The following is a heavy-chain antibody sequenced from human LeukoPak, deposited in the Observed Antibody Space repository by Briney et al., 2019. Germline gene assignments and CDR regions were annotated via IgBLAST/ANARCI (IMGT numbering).Heavy chain of an antibody. D-gene: IGHD4/OR15-4a*01. Sequence: GGSLRLSCAASGFTFSSYGMHWVRQAPGKGLEWVAVISYDGSNKYYADSVKGRFTISRDNSKNTLYLQMNSLRAEDTAVYYCARRAGAYSHPYDYWGQGTLVTVSS. CDR3: ARRAGAYSHPYDY. CDR2: ISYDGSNK. V-gene: IGHV3-30*03. CDR1: GFTFSSYG. J-gene: IGHJ4*02.